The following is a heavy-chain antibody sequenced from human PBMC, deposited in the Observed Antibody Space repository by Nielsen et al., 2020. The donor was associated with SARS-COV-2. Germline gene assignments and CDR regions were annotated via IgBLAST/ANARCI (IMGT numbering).Heavy chain of an antibody. J-gene: IGHJ6*02. CDR2: INPNSGGT. CDR1: GYTFTGYY. Sequence: ASVKVSCKASGYTFTGYYMHWVRQAPGQGLEWMGWINPNSGGTNYAQKFQGWVTMTRDTSISTAYMELSRLRSEDTAVYYCASGGSHDYSTKQHYYYGMDVWGQGTTVTVSS. D-gene: IGHD4-11*01. V-gene: IGHV1-2*04. CDR3: ASGGSHDYSTKQHYYYGMDV.